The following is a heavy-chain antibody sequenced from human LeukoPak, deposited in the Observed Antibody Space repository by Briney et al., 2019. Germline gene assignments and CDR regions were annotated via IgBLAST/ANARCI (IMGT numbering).Heavy chain of an antibody. Sequence: GASVKVSCKASGYTFTGYYMHWVRQAPGQGLEWMGWINPNSGGTNHAQKFQGRVTMTRDTSISTAYMELSSLISDDTAVYYCAKVSLSSSTLDPWGQGTLVTVSS. CDR1: GYTFTGYY. CDR3: AKVSLSSSTLDP. J-gene: IGHJ5*02. V-gene: IGHV1-2*02. D-gene: IGHD6-6*01. CDR2: INPNSGGT.